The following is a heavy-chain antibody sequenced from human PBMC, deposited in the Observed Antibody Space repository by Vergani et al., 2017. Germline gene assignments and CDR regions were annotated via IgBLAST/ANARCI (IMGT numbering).Heavy chain of an antibody. Sequence: QVQLQQWGAGLLKPSETLTLTCAVYGGSFSGYYWSWIRQPPGKGLEWIGEINHSGSTNYNPSLKSRVTISVDTSKNQFSLKLSSVTAADTAVYYCARAPLXYFGVVIRIPYMDVWGKGTTVTVSS. CDR3: ARAPLXYFGVVIRIPYMDV. V-gene: IGHV4-34*01. CDR2: INHSGST. J-gene: IGHJ6*03. CDR1: GGSFSGYY. D-gene: IGHD3-3*01.